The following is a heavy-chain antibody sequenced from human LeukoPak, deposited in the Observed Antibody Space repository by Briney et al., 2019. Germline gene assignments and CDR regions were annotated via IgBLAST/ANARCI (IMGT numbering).Heavy chain of an antibody. Sequence: PSETLSLTCAVFGYSISSGYYWGWIRQPPGKGLEWIGSIYHSGSTYYNPSLKSRVTISVDTSKNQFSLKLRSVTAADTAVYYCATEVGQWLVRTWGQGTLVTVSS. CDR1: GYSISSGYY. CDR2: IYHSGST. V-gene: IGHV4-38-2*01. D-gene: IGHD6-19*01. CDR3: ATEVGQWLVRT. J-gene: IGHJ5*02.